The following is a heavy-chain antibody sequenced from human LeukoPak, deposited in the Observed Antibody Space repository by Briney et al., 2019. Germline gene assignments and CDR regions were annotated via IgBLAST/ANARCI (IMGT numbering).Heavy chain of an antibody. CDR1: GFTFGSFA. Sequence: GGSLRLSCAASGFTFGSFAVSWVRQAPGKGLEWVSFISASGGTTYYAASVKGRLTVSRDNSKHTLYLQMNSLRAEDTAIYYCAKRAVTGAFDIWGQGTRVTVSS. V-gene: IGHV3-23*01. J-gene: IGHJ3*02. CDR2: ISASGGTT. D-gene: IGHD2-21*02. CDR3: AKRAVTGAFDI.